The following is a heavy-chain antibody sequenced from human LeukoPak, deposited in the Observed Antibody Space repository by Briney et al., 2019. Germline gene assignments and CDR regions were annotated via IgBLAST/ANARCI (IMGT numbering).Heavy chain of an antibody. Sequence: GESLKISCKASGYSFTFTKNWIGWVRQVPGKGLEWMGIIYPVDSDTRYNPSLQGQVTISVDKSISTTYLQWSSLKASDTAIYYCARHLATVTASRQYYYYGMDVWGQGTTVTVSS. V-gene: IGHV5-51*01. D-gene: IGHD4-17*01. CDR2: IYPVDSDT. J-gene: IGHJ6*02. CDR3: ARHLATVTASRQYYYYGMDV. CDR1: GYSFTFTKNW.